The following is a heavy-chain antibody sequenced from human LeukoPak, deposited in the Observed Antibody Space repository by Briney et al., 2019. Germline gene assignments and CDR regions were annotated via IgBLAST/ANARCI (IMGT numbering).Heavy chain of an antibody. CDR2: INHSRST. D-gene: IGHD3-10*01. CDR1: GGSFSGYY. J-gene: IGHJ4*02. Sequence: SETLSLTCAVYGGSFSGYYWSWIRQPPGKGLEWIGEINHSRSTNYNPSLKSRVTISIDTSKNQFSLKLSSVTAADTAVYYCARLHGDYASGTPPFDMWGQGTLVTVSS. CDR3: ARLHGDYASGTPPFDM. V-gene: IGHV4-34*01.